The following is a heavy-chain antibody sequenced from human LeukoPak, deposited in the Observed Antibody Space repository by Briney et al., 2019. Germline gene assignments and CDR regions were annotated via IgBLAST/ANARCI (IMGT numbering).Heavy chain of an antibody. D-gene: IGHD6-13*01. J-gene: IGHJ3*02. V-gene: IGHV3-23*01. Sequence: GGSLRLSCAASGFTFRSKAMSWVRKAPGKGLEWFSGISGSADWTDYGESVKGRFTISRDNSKNTLHPHMNSLRAEDPAVYFLSKDSDYSISCYSPMDPFDIWAKGQWSPSLQ. CDR3: SKDSDYSISCYSPMDPFDI. CDR1: GFTFRSKA. CDR2: ISGSADWT.